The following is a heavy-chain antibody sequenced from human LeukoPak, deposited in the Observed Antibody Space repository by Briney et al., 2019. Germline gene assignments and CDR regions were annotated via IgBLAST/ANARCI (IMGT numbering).Heavy chain of an antibody. J-gene: IGHJ5*02. CDR2: IYYSGIT. V-gene: IGHV4-39*01. Sequence: SETLSLNCTVSGASISNSDRYWGWIRQSPGKGVEWIGSIYYSGITYHNLSLKSRVMISVDTSSNQISLKLSSVTAADTAVYYCARPWVLQRGTNRFDPWGQGTLVTVSS. CDR1: GASISNSDRY. CDR3: ARPWVLQRGTNRFDP. D-gene: IGHD5-24*01.